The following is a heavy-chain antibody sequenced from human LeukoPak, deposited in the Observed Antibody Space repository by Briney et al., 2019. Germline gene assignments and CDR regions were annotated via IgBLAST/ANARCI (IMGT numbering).Heavy chain of an antibody. CDR1: GFTFSSYS. J-gene: IGHJ5*02. CDR2: ISSSSSYI. D-gene: IGHD5-18*01. V-gene: IGHV3-21*01. CDR3: ARVGRGYSPRVYNWFDP. Sequence: GGSLRLSCAASGFTFSSYSMNWVRQAPGKGLEWVSSISSSSSYIYYADSVKGRFTISRDNAKNSLYLQMNSLRAEDTAVYYCARVGRGYSPRVYNWFDPWGQGTLVTVSS.